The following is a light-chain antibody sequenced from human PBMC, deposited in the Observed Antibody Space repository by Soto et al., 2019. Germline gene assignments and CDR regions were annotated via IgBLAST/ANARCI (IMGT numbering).Light chain of an antibody. Sequence: QSALTQPASVSGSHGQSITISCTGTSSDVGGYNYVSWYQHHPGKAPKLMIYDVSYWPSGVSNRFSGSKSGNTASLTISGLQPEDEADYSCSSYTTSNTRQIVFGTGTKLTVL. CDR1: SSDVGGYNY. CDR3: SSYTTSNTRQIV. V-gene: IGLV2-14*03. J-gene: IGLJ1*01. CDR2: DVS.